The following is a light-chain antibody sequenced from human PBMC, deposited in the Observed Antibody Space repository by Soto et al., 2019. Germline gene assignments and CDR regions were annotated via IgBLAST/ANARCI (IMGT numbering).Light chain of an antibody. J-gene: IGKJ4*01. Sequence: EFVLPQSPGTLSLSPGERATLSCRASQTVRNNYLAWYQQKPGQAPRLLIYDASSRATGIPDRFSGGGSGTDFTLTISRLEPEDFAVYYCLQFSSYPLTFGGGTKVDIK. V-gene: IGKV3-20*01. CDR1: QTVRNNY. CDR2: DAS. CDR3: LQFSSYPLT.